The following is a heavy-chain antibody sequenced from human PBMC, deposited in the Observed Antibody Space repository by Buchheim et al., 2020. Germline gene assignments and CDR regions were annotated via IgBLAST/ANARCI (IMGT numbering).Heavy chain of an antibody. CDR2: IYYSRST. V-gene: IGHV4-59*01. D-gene: IGHD5-12*01. J-gene: IGHJ2*01. CDR3: AREGDVDKARDGFWYFDL. Sequence: QVQLQESGPGLVKPSETLSLTCTVSGGSISSYYWSWIRQPPGKGLEWIGYIYYSRSTNYNPSLKSRVTISVDTSKNQFSLKLSSVTAADTAVYYCAREGDVDKARDGFWYFDLWGRGTL. CDR1: GGSISSYY.